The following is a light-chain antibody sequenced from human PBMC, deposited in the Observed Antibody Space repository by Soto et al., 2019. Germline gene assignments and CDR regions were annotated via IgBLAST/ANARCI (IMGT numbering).Light chain of an antibody. J-gene: IGKJ4*01. V-gene: IGKV3-15*01. CDR3: QQNYSCPLT. CDR2: GAS. CDR1: QNISSY. Sequence: IVMTQSPSTLSASPGERATLSCRASQNISSYLAWYQQKPGQAPRLVIYGASTRAGGIPARFSGSGSGTEFTLAISSLQSEDFAVYYCQQNYSCPLTFGGGTKVEIK.